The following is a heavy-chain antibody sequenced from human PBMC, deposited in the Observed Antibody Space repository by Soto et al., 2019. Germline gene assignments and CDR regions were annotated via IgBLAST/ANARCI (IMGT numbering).Heavy chain of an antibody. CDR1: GFTFSDYY. V-gene: IGHV3-11*01. CDR3: ARVGNSGYDSYYFDY. Sequence: SLRLSCAASGFTFSDYYMSWIRQAPGKGLEWVSYISSSGSTIYYADSVKGRFTISRDNAKNSLYLQMNSLRAEDTTVYYCARVGNSGYDSYYFDYWGQGTLVTVSS. J-gene: IGHJ4*02. CDR2: ISSSGSTI. D-gene: IGHD5-12*01.